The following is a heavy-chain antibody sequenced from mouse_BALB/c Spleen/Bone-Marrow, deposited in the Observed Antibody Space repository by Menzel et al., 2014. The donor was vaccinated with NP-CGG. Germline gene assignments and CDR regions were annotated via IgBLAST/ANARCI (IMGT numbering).Heavy chain of an antibody. CDR3: ARGITTATFAY. J-gene: IGHJ3*01. CDR2: IYPRNNNT. D-gene: IGHD1-2*01. Sequence: QVQLQQSGPELVKPGASVKISCKASGYTFTDYYINWVKQKPGQGLEWIGWIYPRNNNTKYNERFKDKATLTVDTPSSTAYMQLSSLTSEDTAVYFCARGITTATFAYWGQWTLVTVSA. CDR1: GYTFTDYY. V-gene: IGHV1-84*02.